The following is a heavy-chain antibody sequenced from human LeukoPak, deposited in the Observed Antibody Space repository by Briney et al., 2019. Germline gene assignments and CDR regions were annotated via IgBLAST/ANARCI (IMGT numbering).Heavy chain of an antibody. J-gene: IGHJ4*02. D-gene: IGHD2-2*01. CDR2: IRFDRLNK. CDR3: AKEDCSSSSCFTPDY. V-gene: IGHV3-30*02. Sequence: GGSLRLSCAASGFTFSNYGMHWVRQAPGKGLEWVAFIRFDRLNKYYADSVKGRFTISRDNSQNTLFLQMSSLRAEDTAIYYCAKEDCSSSSCFTPDYWGQGTLVTVSS. CDR1: GFTFSNYG.